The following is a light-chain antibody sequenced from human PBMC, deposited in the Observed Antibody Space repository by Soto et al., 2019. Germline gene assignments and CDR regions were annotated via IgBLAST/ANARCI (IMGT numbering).Light chain of an antibody. J-gene: IGLJ3*02. V-gene: IGLV2-14*03. CDR3: DSKRSNGRV. CDR1: SNDVGAYNY. Sequence: QSALTQPASVSGSPGQSITISCTGTSNDVGAYNYVSWYQQQPGKAPKVMIYEVSNWPSWVSNRFSDSKSGNTPYLTISGLQDEDDDVYYSDSKRSNGRVFGGGTKLTVL. CDR2: EVS.